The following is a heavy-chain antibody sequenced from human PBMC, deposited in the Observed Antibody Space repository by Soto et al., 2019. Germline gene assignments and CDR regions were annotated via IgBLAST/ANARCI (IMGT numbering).Heavy chain of an antibody. CDR3: ARHGVGIFGVVIIPNWFDP. CDR2: IYYSGST. CDR1: GGSISSSSYY. D-gene: IGHD3-3*01. Sequence: SETLSLTCTVSGGSISSSSYYWCWIRQPPGKGLEWIGSIYYSGSTYYSPSLKSRVTISVDTSKNQFSLKLSSVTAADTAVYYCARHGVGIFGVVIIPNWFDPWGQGTLVTVSS. V-gene: IGHV4-39*01. J-gene: IGHJ5*02.